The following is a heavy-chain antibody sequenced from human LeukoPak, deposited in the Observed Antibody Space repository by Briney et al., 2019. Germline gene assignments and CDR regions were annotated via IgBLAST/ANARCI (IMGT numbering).Heavy chain of an antibody. J-gene: IGHJ6*03. Sequence: PGGSLRLSCAASGFTFSSYWMSWVRQAPGKGLEWVANIKQDGSEKYYVDSVKGRLTISRDNAKNSLYLQMNSLRAEDTAVYYCAREIRITIFGVVIHYYYYMDVWGKGTTVTVSS. CDR1: GFTFSSYW. V-gene: IGHV3-7*01. CDR3: AREIRITIFGVVIHYYYYMDV. D-gene: IGHD3-3*01. CDR2: IKQDGSEK.